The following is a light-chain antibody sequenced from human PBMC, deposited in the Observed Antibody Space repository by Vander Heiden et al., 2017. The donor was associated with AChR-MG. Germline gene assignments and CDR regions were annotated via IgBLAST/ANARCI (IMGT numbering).Light chain of an antibody. CDR2: GNT. V-gene: IGLV1-44*01. CDR3: ATWDDSLIWV. CDR1: SSNIGSNT. Sequence: QSVLTQPPSASGTPGQRVTISCSGSSSNIGSNTVNWYQQLPGTAPKLLIFGNTQRPSGVPDRFSGSKSGTSASLAISGLQSEDEADYYCATWDDSLIWVFGGGTKLTVL. J-gene: IGLJ3*02.